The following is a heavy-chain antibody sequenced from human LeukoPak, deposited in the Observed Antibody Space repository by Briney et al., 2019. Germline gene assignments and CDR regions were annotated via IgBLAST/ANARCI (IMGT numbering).Heavy chain of an antibody. Sequence: GGSLRLSCAASGFTFSSYSMNWVRQAPGKGLEWISYISSRSSTIYYADSVKGRFTISRDNAKNSLYLQMNSLRDEDTAVYYCAREPPHHDYGAPDYWGQGTLVTVSS. CDR2: ISSRSSTI. CDR3: AREPPHHDYGAPDY. CDR1: GFTFSSYS. V-gene: IGHV3-48*02. J-gene: IGHJ4*02. D-gene: IGHD4-17*01.